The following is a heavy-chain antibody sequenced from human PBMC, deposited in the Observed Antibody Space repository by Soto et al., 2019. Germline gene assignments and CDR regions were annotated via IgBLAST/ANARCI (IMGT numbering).Heavy chain of an antibody. J-gene: IGHJ6*02. D-gene: IGHD6-13*01. V-gene: IGHV1-2*04. CDR2: INPNSGGT. CDR3: ARDSDPAAADIYSSSGMDA. Sequence: ASVKVSCKASGYTFTGYYMHWVRQAPGQGLEWMGWINPNSGGTNYAQKFQGWVTMTRDTSISTAYMELSRLRSDDTAVYYCARDSDPAAADIYSSSGMDAWGQETTLTVSS. CDR1: GYTFTGYY.